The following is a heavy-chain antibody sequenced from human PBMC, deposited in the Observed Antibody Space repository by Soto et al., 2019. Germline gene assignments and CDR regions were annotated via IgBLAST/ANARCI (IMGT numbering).Heavy chain of an antibody. CDR1: GFTFSSYS. D-gene: IGHD1-1*01. CDR2: ISSSSSYI. CDR3: ARDPVGTWYFDY. V-gene: IGHV3-21*01. Sequence: EVQLVESGGGLVKPGGSLRLSCAASGFTFSSYSMNWVRQAPGKGLEWVSSISSSSSYIYYADSVKGRFTISRDNAKNSLYLQMNSLRAEDTAVYYCARDPVGTWYFDYWGQGTLVTVSS. J-gene: IGHJ4*02.